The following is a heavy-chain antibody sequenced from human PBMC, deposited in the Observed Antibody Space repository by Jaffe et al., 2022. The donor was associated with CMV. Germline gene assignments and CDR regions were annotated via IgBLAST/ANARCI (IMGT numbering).Heavy chain of an antibody. CDR3: TTDYDILTGYYSGKYYYYYMDV. Sequence: EVQLVESGGGLVKPGGSLRLSCAASGFTFSNAWMSWVRQAPGKGLEWVGRIKSKTDGGTTDYAAPVKGRFTISRDDSKNTLYLQMNSLKTEDTAVYYCTTDYDILTGYYSGKYYYYYMDVWGKGTTVTVSS. V-gene: IGHV3-15*01. CDR2: IKSKTDGGTT. J-gene: IGHJ6*03. CDR1: GFTFSNAW. D-gene: IGHD3-9*01.